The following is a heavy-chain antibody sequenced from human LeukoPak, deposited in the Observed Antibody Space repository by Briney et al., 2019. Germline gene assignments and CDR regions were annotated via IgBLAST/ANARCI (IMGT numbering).Heavy chain of an antibody. Sequence: GASVKVSCKASGYTFSSYGITWVRQAPGQGPEWMGWISAYDGHTFYAQKFQGRVTMTRNTSISTAYMELSSLRSEDTAVYYCARALRVGPKGWFDPWGQGTLVTVSS. CDR2: ISAYDGHT. D-gene: IGHD5-12*01. V-gene: IGHV1-8*01. J-gene: IGHJ5*02. CDR1: GYTFSSYG. CDR3: ARALRVGPKGWFDP.